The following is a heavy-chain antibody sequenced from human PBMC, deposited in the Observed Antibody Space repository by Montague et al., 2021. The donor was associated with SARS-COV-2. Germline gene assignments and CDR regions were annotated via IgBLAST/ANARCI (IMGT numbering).Heavy chain of an antibody. CDR2: ISYDGSNK. V-gene: IGHV3-30*04. D-gene: IGHD2-21*01. CDR1: GFTFSSYA. CDR3: ARGFRGGYSTFDY. J-gene: IGHJ4*02. Sequence: SLRLSCAASGFTFSSYAMHWVRQAPGKGLEWVAVISYDGSNKYYADSVKGRFTISRDNSKNTLCLQMNSLRAEDTAVYYCARGFRGGYSTFDYWGQGTLVTVSS.